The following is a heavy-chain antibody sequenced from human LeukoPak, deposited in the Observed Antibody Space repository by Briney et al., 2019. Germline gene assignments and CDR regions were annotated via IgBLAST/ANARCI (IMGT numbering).Heavy chain of an antibody. CDR1: GGSISSSNW. CDR3: ARRSTKTVTYYYYYYMDV. CDR2: IYHSGST. J-gene: IGHJ6*03. V-gene: IGHV4-4*02. Sequence: SGTLSLTCAVSGGSISSSNWWSWVRQPPGKGLEWIGEIYHSGSTNYNPSLKSRVTISVDKSKNQFSLKLSSVTAADTAVYYCARRSTKTVTYYYYYYMDVWGKGTTVTVSS. D-gene: IGHD4-11*01.